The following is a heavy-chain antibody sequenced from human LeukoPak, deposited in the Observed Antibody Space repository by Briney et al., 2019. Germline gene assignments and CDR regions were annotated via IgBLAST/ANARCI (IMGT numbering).Heavy chain of an antibody. V-gene: IGHV4-59*04. CDR2: VYYSGNP. Sequence: PSETLSLTCTVSGGSISSYYWTWIRQPPGKGLEWIGKVYYSGNPYYNPSLKSRVTISLGTSKDQFFQNLKSVTAADTAVYYCARSTRYDYSSSSAYSFDFWGQGILVAVSS. D-gene: IGHD6-6*01. J-gene: IGHJ4*02. CDR3: ARSTRYDYSSSSAYSFDF. CDR1: GGSISSYY.